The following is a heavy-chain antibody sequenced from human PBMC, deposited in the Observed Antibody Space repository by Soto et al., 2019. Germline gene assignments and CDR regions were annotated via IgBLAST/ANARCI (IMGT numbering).Heavy chain of an antibody. V-gene: IGHV4-34*01. CDR1: GGSFSGYY. Sequence: PSETLSLTCAVYGGSFSGYYWSWIRQPPGKGLEWIGEINHSGSTNYNPSLKSRVTISVDTSKNQFSLKLSSVTAADTAVYYCALQQRYCSGGSCYSGMYYFDYWGQGTLVTVSS. J-gene: IGHJ4*02. CDR2: INHSGST. D-gene: IGHD2-15*01. CDR3: ALQQRYCSGGSCYSGMYYFDY.